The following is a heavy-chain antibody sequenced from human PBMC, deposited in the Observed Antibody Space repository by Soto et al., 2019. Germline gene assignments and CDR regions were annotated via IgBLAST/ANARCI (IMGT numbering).Heavy chain of an antibody. CDR2: INSDASST. CDR3: ARAKTGSYSFDY. Sequence: EAQLVESGGGLVQPGGSLRLSCAASGFTFSSYWMHWVRQAPGKGLVWVSRINSDASSTSYADSVKGRFTISRDNAKNTLYLQMNSLRAEDTAVYYCARAKTGSYSFDYWGQGTLVTVSS. J-gene: IGHJ4*02. V-gene: IGHV3-74*01. CDR1: GFTFSSYW. D-gene: IGHD7-27*01.